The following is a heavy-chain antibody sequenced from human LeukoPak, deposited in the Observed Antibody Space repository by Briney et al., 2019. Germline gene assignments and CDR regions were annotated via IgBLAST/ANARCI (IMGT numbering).Heavy chain of an antibody. D-gene: IGHD6-19*01. CDR2: IIPIFGTA. CDR3: ARDEGGIAVAKTQDYYYYYGMDV. J-gene: IGHJ6*02. CDR1: GGTFSSYA. V-gene: IGHV1-69*13. Sequence: ASVKVSCKASGGTFSSYAISWVRQAPGQGLEWVGGIIPIFGTANYAQKFQGRVTVTADESTSTAYMELSSLRSEDTAVYYCARDEGGIAVAKTQDYYYYYGMDVWGQGTTVTVSS.